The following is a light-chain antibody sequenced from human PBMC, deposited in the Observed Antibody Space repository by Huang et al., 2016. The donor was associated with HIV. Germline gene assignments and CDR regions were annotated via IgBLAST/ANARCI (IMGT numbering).Light chain of an antibody. CDR1: QSLLHSNGYNY. J-gene: IGKJ2*01. V-gene: IGKV2-28*01. Sequence: DIVMTQSPLSLPVTPGEPASISCRSSQSLLHSNGYNYLDWYLQRPGQSPQLLIYLGSNRASGVLDRFSGSGSGTDFTLTISRVEADDVGVYYSMQALQTPYTFGQGTKLEIK. CDR2: LGS. CDR3: MQALQTPYT.